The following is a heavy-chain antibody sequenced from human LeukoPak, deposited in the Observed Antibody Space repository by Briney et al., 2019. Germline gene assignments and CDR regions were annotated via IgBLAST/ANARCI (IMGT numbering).Heavy chain of an antibody. D-gene: IGHD3-16*01. CDR1: GGSISSYY. CDR3: ARDGYSDLISMHWFDP. CDR2: INHSGST. Sequence: SETLSLTCTVSGGSISSYYWSWIRQPPGKGLEWIGEINHSGSTNYNPSLKSRVTISVDTSKNQFSLKLSSVTAVDTAVYYCARDGYSDLISMHWFDPWGQGTLVTVSS. V-gene: IGHV4-34*01. J-gene: IGHJ5*02.